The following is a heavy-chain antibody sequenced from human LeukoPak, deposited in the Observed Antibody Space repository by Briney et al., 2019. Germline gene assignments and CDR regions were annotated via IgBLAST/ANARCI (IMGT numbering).Heavy chain of an antibody. V-gene: IGHV3-23*01. CDR2: ISGSGGST. Sequence: GGSLRLSCAASGFTFSGYAMSWVRQAPGKGLEWVSAISGSGGSTYYADSVKGRFTISRDNSKNTLYLQMNSLRAEDTAVHYCASDLGTFVVVPAAIDNWFDPWGQGTLVTVSS. CDR3: ASDLGTFVVVPAAIDNWFDP. J-gene: IGHJ5*02. CDR1: GFTFSGYA. D-gene: IGHD2-2*02.